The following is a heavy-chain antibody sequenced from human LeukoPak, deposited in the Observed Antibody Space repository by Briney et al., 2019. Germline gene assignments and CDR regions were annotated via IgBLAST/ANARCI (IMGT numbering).Heavy chain of an antibody. Sequence: SETLSLTCAVYGGSFSGYYWSWIRQPPGKGLEWIGEINHGGSTNYNPSLKSRVTISVDTSKNQFSLKLSSVTAADTAVYYCARSSGSYDYWGQGTLVTVSS. V-gene: IGHV4-34*01. CDR3: ARSSGSYDY. D-gene: IGHD1-26*01. J-gene: IGHJ4*02. CDR2: INHGGST. CDR1: GGSFSGYY.